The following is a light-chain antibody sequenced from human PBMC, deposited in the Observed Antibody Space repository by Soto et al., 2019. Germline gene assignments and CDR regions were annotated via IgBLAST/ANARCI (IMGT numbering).Light chain of an antibody. J-gene: IGKJ1*01. V-gene: IGKV1-5*01. CDR1: QTISSW. CDR2: DVS. CDR3: QQSDSFSVT. Sequence: DLQMTQSPSTLSASVGDRVTITCRASQTISSWLAWYQQKPGKAPKLLIYDVSTLGSGVPSRFSGSRSVTDFTLTISSLQPDDFATYYCQQSDSFSVTFGQGTKV.